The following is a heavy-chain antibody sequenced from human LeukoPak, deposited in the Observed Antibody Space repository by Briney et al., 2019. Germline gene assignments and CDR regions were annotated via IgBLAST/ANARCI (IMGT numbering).Heavy chain of an antibody. CDR3: ARGVKAAGGNWFDP. V-gene: IGHV1-2*02. CDR2: INPNSGDT. D-gene: IGHD6-13*01. J-gene: IGHJ5*02. CDR1: GYSFTGYF. Sequence: ASVKVSCKASGYSFTGYFMQWVRQAPGQGLEWMGWINPNSGDTNYAQKFQGRVTMTRDTSISTAYMELSSLRSEDTAVYYCARGVKAAGGNWFDPWGQGTLVTVSS.